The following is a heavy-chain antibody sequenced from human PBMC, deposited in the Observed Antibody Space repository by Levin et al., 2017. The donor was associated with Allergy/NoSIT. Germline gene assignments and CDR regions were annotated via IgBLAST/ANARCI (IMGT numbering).Heavy chain of an antibody. CDR3: ARLGLYSSGWFFDY. Sequence: SETLSLTCTVSGGSISSSSYYWGWIRQPPGKGLEWIGSIYYSGSTYYNPSLKSRVTISVDTSKNQFSLKLSSVTAADTAVYYCARLGLYSSGWFFDYWGQGTLVTVSS. CDR1: GGSISSSSYY. V-gene: IGHV4-39*01. CDR2: IYYSGST. J-gene: IGHJ4*02. D-gene: IGHD6-19*01.